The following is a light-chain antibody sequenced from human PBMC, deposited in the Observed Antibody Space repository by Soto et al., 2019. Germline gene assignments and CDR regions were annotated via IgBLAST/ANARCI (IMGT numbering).Light chain of an antibody. CDR1: QDFSDY. CDR2: AVS. V-gene: IGKV1-27*01. CDR3: QKYNSNPRT. Sequence: DIKMTQSPSSLSASVGDRVTITCRASQDFSDYLAWYQQKPGKVPELLIYAVSTLHSGVPSRFSGSGSGTEFTLTISSLQPEDIATYYCQKYNSNPRTFGPGTKVEIK. J-gene: IGKJ1*01.